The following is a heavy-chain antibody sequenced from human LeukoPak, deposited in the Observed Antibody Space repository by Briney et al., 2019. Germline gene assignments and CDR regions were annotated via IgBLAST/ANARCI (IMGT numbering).Heavy chain of an antibody. Sequence: GGSLRLSCAASGFSFHNFWMSWVGQPQGKGLEWVPNIKEVGSETYYVDSLKGRFTISRDNAKTSLYLQMTSLRADDTAVYYCARDDGFRTVDYWGQGTLVSVST. CDR2: IKEVGSET. D-gene: IGHD1-14*01. V-gene: IGHV3-7*01. CDR3: ARDDGFRTVDY. CDR1: GFSFHNFW. J-gene: IGHJ4*02.